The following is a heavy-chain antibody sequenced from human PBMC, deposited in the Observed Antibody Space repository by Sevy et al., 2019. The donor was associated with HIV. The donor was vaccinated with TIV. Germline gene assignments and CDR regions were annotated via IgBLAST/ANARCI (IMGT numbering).Heavy chain of an antibody. Sequence: SVKVSCKASGGTFSSYIVSWVRQAPGQGLEWMGGITPVLGTTNYAHKLQGRVTITEDESTNTVYMEMTRLKSEDTAVYYCAGWSISIDYWGQGTLVTVSS. CDR1: GGTFSSYI. V-gene: IGHV1-69*13. J-gene: IGHJ4*02. CDR3: AGWSISIDY. CDR2: ITPVLGTT.